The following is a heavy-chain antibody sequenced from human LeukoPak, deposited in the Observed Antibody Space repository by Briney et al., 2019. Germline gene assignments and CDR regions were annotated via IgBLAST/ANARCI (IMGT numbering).Heavy chain of an antibody. CDR2: IIPLFGTA. CDR3: TRVFARGGEIIGIYYYY. J-gene: IGHJ4*02. Sequence: SVKVSCKASGGTFSSYAISWVRQAPGQGLEWMGGIIPLFGTANYAQKFQDRVTITTDESTSTAYMELSSLRSGDTAIYYCTRVFARGGEIIGIYYYYWGQGTLVTVSS. D-gene: IGHD3-3*01. CDR1: GGTFSSYA. V-gene: IGHV1-69*05.